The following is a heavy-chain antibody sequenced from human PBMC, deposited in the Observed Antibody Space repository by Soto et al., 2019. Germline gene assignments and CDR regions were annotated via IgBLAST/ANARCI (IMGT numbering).Heavy chain of an antibody. CDR1: GFTFSSYA. Sequence: GGSLRLSCAASGFTFSSYAMSWVRQAPGKGLEWVSAISGSGGSTYYADSVKGRFTISRDNSKNTLYLQMNSLRAEDTAVYYCAKDLFFLLAMIDWATDAFDIWGQGTMVTVSS. CDR3: AKDLFFLLAMIDWATDAFDI. CDR2: ISGSGGST. J-gene: IGHJ3*02. D-gene: IGHD3-22*01. V-gene: IGHV3-23*01.